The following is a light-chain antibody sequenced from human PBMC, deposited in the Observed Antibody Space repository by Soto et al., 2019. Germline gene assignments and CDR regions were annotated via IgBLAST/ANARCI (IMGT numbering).Light chain of an antibody. Sequence: QSVLKQPPSVSGAPGQRVTISCTGSSSNIGAGYDVHWYQQLPGTAPKLLIYGNSNRPSGVPDRFSGSKSGTSASLAITGRQAEDEADYYCQSYDSSLSGWVFGGGTKLTVL. CDR1: SSNIGAGYD. CDR2: GNS. J-gene: IGLJ3*02. V-gene: IGLV1-40*01. CDR3: QSYDSSLSGWV.